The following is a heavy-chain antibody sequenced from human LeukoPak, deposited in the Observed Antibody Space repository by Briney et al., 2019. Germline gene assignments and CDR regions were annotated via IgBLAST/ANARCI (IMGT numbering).Heavy chain of an antibody. Sequence: ASVKVSCKASGYTFTSYYIHWVRQAPGQGLEWMGVINPSGGSTSYAQRFQGRVTMTRDTSTSTVYMELSSLRSEDTAVYYCARYKMATISFDYWGQGTLVTVSS. V-gene: IGHV1-46*01. J-gene: IGHJ4*02. CDR2: INPSGGST. D-gene: IGHD5-24*01. CDR1: GYTFTSYY. CDR3: ARYKMATISFDY.